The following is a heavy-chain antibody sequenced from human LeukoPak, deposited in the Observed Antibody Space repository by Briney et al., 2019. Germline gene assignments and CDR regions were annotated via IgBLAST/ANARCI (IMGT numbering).Heavy chain of an antibody. CDR1: GFTFSSYW. CDR3: AKSGAYTSSPIDY. Sequence: GGSLRLSCAASGFTFSSYWMHWVRQAPGKGLVWVSRINSDGSSTSYADSVKGRFTISRDNAKNTLYLQMNSLRAEDTAVYYCAKSGAYTSSPIDYWGQGTLVTVSS. V-gene: IGHV3-74*01. CDR2: INSDGSST. J-gene: IGHJ4*02. D-gene: IGHD6-6*01.